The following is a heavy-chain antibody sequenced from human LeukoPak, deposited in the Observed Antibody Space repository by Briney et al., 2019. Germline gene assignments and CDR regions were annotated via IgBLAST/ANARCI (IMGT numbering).Heavy chain of an antibody. CDR3: ARALNGYFCAFDS. CDR2: FSYTGST. CDR1: GGSISSGGYY. J-gene: IGHJ4*02. D-gene: IGHD5-18*01. V-gene: IGHV4-30-4*01. Sequence: SQTPSLTCTVSGGSISSGGYYWTWIRQPPGKGLEWIGYFSYTGSTYYNPSVKSRVSISVDTSKNQFSLKLTSVTAADTAVYYCARALNGYFCAFDSWGQETLATVSS.